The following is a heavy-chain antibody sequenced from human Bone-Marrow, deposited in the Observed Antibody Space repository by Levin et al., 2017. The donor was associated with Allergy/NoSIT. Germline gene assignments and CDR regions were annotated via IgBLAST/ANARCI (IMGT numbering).Heavy chain of an antibody. CDR1: GYTFTNYY. Sequence: ASVKVSCKASGYTFTNYYVHWVRRAPGQGLEWMGIVNPSGAGTNYAQNFQGRVTMTRDTSSSTLYMELSSLRSEDTAVYYCARARADGIAYSYNYYFDYWGQGTLVTVSS. CDR3: ARARADGIAYSYNYYFDY. J-gene: IGHJ4*02. V-gene: IGHV1-46*01. D-gene: IGHD3-22*01. CDR2: VNPSGAGT.